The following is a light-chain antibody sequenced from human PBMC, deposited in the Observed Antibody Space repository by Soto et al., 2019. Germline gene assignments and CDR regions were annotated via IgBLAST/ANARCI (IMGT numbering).Light chain of an antibody. Sequence: EIVLTQSPATQSLTTGERANLSCRTSQSVSSSYLAWYQQKPGQTPRLLIYGASSRATGIPDRFSGSGSGTDFTLTISRLEPEDFAVYYCQQYGSSPITFGQGTRLEIK. CDR3: QQYGSSPIT. V-gene: IGKV3-20*01. CDR2: GAS. CDR1: QSVSSSY. J-gene: IGKJ5*01.